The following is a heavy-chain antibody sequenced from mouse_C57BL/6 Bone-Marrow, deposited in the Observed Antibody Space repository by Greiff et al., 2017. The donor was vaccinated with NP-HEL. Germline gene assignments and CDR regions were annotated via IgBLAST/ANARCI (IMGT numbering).Heavy chain of an antibody. CDR2: IYPGDGDT. Sequence: VKLVESGPELVKPGASVKISCKASGYAFSSSWMNWVKQRPGKGLEWIGRIYPGDGDTNYNGKFKGKATLTADKSSSTAYMQRSSLTSEDSAVYFCAREGGGYYYGSSYAWFSYWGQGTLVTVSA. CDR3: AREGGGYYYGSSYAWFSY. V-gene: IGHV1-82*01. D-gene: IGHD1-1*01. CDR1: GYAFSSSW. J-gene: IGHJ3*01.